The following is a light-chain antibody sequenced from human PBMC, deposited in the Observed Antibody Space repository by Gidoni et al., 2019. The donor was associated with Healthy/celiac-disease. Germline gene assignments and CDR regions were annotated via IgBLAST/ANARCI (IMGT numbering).Light chain of an antibody. CDR3: QQYYSTPYT. Sequence: DIVMTQSPDSPAVSLGERAPINCKSSQSVLYISNNKNYLAWYPQKPGQPPKLLIYWASTRESGVPDRFSGSGSGTDFTLTISSLQAEDVAFYYCQQYYSTPYTFGQGTKLEIK. V-gene: IGKV4-1*01. CDR2: WAS. CDR1: QSVLYISNNKNY. J-gene: IGKJ2*01.